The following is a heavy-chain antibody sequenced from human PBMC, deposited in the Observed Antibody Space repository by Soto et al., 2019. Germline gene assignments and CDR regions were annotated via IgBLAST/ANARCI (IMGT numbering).Heavy chain of an antibody. CDR1: GFTFDDYA. J-gene: IGHJ6*02. CDR2: IYSGGSA. Sequence: GSLRLSCAASGFTFDDYAMHWVRQAPGKGLEWVSVIYSGGSANYADSVKGRFTISRDISKNTVYLQMNSLRAEDTAVYYCARARSGNYFYYGLDVWGQGTTVTV. D-gene: IGHD1-26*01. CDR3: ARARSGNYFYYGLDV. V-gene: IGHV3-53*01.